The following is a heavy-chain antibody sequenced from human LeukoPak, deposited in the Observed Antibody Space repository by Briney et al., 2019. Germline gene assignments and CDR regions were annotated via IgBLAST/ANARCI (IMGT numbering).Heavy chain of an antibody. CDR3: VRGRERVAATNNWFDP. CDR1: GFTFDDYA. CDR2: ISWNSVSI. J-gene: IGHJ5*02. V-gene: IGHV3-9*01. D-gene: IGHD2-15*01. Sequence: GGSLRLSCAASGFTFDDYAMHWVRQAPGKGLEWVSGISWNSVSIDYADSVKGRFTISRDNAKNSLYLQMNSLRAEDTAVYYCVRGRERVAATNNWFDPWGQGTLVTVSS.